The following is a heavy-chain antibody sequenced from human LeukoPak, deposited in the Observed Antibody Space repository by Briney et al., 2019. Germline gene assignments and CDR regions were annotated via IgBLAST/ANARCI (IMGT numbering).Heavy chain of an antibody. CDR2: ISPNSGGT. CDR1: GYY. CDR3: ARGKSATAPDSNWYLDL. D-gene: IGHD6-13*01. Sequence: ASVKVSCKASGYYMHWVRQAPGQGLEWMGWISPNSGGTKYAQKFQVRVTMTRDTSISTAYMELSRLRSDDTAVYYCARGKSATAPDSNWYLDLWGRGTLVTVSS. J-gene: IGHJ2*01. V-gene: IGHV1-2*02.